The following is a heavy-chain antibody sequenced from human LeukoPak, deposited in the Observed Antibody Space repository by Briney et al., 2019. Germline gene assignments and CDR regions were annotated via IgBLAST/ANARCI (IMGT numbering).Heavy chain of an antibody. Sequence: GGSLRLSCVASGFTVSSNYMSWVRPAPGKRLEWVSVIYSGGSTYYADYVKGRFTISRENSKNTLHLQMNSLRAEDTAVYYCARDPHSGSYSSGLFDYWGQGTLVTVSS. V-gene: IGHV3-66*01. CDR1: GFTVSSNY. J-gene: IGHJ4*02. CDR2: IYSGGST. D-gene: IGHD1-26*01. CDR3: ARDPHSGSYSSGLFDY.